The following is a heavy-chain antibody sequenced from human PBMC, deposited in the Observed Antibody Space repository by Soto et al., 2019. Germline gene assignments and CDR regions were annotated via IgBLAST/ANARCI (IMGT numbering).Heavy chain of an antibody. CDR1: GFTFDDYA. Sequence: EVQLVESGGGLVQPGRSLRLSCAASGFTFDDYAMHWVRQAPGKGLEWVSGISWNSGSIGYADSVKGRFTISRDNAKNSLYLQMNSLRAEDTALYYCAKDIKGWANGVYHYWGQGTLVTVSS. CDR2: ISWNSGSI. J-gene: IGHJ4*02. CDR3: AKDIKGWANGVYHY. D-gene: IGHD2-8*01. V-gene: IGHV3-9*01.